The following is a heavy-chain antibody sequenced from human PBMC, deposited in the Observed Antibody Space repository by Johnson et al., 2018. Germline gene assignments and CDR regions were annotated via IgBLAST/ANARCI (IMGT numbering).Heavy chain of an antibody. V-gene: IGHV3-74*01. J-gene: IGHJ6*03. D-gene: IGHD3-3*01. CDR1: GFTFSSYW. Sequence: EVQLVESGGGLVQPGGSLRLSCAASGFTFSSYWMHWVRQDPGKGLVWVSRINSDGSIQNYADSVKGRFTISRDNAKNTRYLQMNSLRAEDTAVYYCARGRSGYYYYDMAVWGKGTTVTVSS. CDR2: INSDGSIQ. CDR3: ARGRSGYYYYDMAV.